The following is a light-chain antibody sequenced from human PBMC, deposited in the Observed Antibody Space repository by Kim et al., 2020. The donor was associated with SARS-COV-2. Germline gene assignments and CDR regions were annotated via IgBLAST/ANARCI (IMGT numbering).Light chain of an antibody. V-gene: IGKV3-20*01. Sequence: LSPCERAPLSCRASQSVSSIYLAWYQQKPGQAPRLLIYGASSRATGIPDMFSGSGSVTDFTLTISRLESEDFAVYYCQQYGSSPYTFGQGTKLEI. J-gene: IGKJ2*01. CDR2: GAS. CDR3: QQYGSSPYT. CDR1: QSVSSIY.